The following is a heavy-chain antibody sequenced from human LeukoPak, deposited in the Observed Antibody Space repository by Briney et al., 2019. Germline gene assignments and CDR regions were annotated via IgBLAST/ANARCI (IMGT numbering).Heavy chain of an antibody. D-gene: IGHD6-13*01. Sequence: PGGSLRLSCAASGFTFSNAWMSWVRQAQGKGLEWVGRIKSKTDGGTTDYAAPVKGRFTISRDDSKNTLYLQMNSLKTEDTAVYYCTTDRAAAVDFDYWGQGTLVTVSS. V-gene: IGHV3-15*01. CDR3: TTDRAAAVDFDY. CDR1: GFTFSNAW. CDR2: IKSKTDGGTT. J-gene: IGHJ4*02.